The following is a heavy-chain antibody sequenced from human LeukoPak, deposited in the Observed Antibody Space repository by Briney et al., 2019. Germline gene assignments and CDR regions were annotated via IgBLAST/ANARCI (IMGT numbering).Heavy chain of an antibody. D-gene: IGHD2-2*01. Sequence: ASVKVSCKASGYTFTGYYMHWVRQAPGQGLEWMGWINPNSGGTNYAQKFQGRVTMTRDTSISTAYMELSRLRSDDTAVCYCARSLVVVPAATYFDYWGQGTLVTVSS. CDR2: INPNSGGT. CDR3: ARSLVVVPAATYFDY. J-gene: IGHJ4*02. V-gene: IGHV1-2*02. CDR1: GYTFTGYY.